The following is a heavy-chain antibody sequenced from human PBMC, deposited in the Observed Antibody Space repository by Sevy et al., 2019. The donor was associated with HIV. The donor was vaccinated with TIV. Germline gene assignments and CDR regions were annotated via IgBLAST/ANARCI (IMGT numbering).Heavy chain of an antibody. Sequence: SENLSLTCTVSGGSISSYYWSWIRQPAGKGLERIGRIYTSGSTNYNPSLKSRVTMSVDSSKNQFSLKLSSVTAADTAVYYSASSLRGDGSYPYYYYGMDVWGQGTTVTVSS. CDR2: IYTSGST. V-gene: IGHV4-4*07. CDR3: ASSLRGDGSYPYYYYGMDV. J-gene: IGHJ6*02. CDR1: GGSISSYY. D-gene: IGHD1-26*01.